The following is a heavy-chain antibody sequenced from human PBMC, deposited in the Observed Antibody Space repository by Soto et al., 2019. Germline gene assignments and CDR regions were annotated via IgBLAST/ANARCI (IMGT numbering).Heavy chain of an antibody. J-gene: IGHJ5*02. CDR1: GGSLSSSSYY. D-gene: IGHD3-10*01. V-gene: IGHV4-39*01. CDR3: AITRGSMVRGVPIDWFDP. Sequence: PSETLSLTCPVSGGSLSSSSYYWGWIRQPPGKGLEGIGSIYYSGSTYYNPSLKSRVTISVDTSKNQFSLKLSSVTAADTAVYYCAITRGSMVRGVPIDWFDPWGQGTLVTVSS. CDR2: IYYSGST.